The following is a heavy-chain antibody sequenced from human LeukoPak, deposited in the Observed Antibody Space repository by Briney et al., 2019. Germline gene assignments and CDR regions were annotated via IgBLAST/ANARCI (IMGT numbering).Heavy chain of an antibody. V-gene: IGHV3-30*04. CDR2: VSYDGSND. CDR1: GFTFSDYV. D-gene: IGHD6-19*01. Sequence: PGRSLRLSCAASGFTFSDYVLHWVRQAPGKGLEWVAVVSYDGSNDYYADSVKGRFTISRDDSKNTVYLQMNSLRAEDTAVYYCASLYASGWRFFDYWGQGTLVTVSS. J-gene: IGHJ4*02. CDR3: ASLYASGWRFFDY.